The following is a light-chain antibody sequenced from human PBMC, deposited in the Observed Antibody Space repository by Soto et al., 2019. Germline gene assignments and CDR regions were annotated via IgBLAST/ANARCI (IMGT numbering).Light chain of an antibody. J-gene: IGKJ3*01. CDR2: LGS. V-gene: IGKV2-28*01. CDR3: MQALQTPRT. CDR1: QSLLHGNGYNY. Sequence: DIVMTQSPLSLPVTPGEPASISCRSSQSLLHGNGYNYLDWFLQKPGQSPQPLTYLGSNRASGVPDRFSGSGSGTDFILKISRVEAEDVGVYYCMQALQTPRTFGPGTKVDIK.